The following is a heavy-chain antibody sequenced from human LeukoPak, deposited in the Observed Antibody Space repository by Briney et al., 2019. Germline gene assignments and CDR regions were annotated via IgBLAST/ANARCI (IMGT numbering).Heavy chain of an antibody. CDR2: ISYDGSNK. D-gene: IGHD6-13*01. J-gene: IGHJ4*02. CDR1: GFTFSSYA. Sequence: GRSLRLSCAASGFTFSSYAMHWVRQAPGKGLEWVAVISYDGSNKYYADSVKGRFTISRDNSKNTLYLQMNSLRAEDTAVYYCAKESAAGPYWGQGTLVTVSS. V-gene: IGHV3-30*04. CDR3: AKESAAGPY.